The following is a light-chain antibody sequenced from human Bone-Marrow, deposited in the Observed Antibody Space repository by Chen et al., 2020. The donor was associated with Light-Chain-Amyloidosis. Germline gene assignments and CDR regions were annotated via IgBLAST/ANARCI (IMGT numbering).Light chain of an antibody. V-gene: IGLV3-25*03. Sequence: SYELTQPPSVSVSPGQTARITCSGDDLPTQYAYWYQQKPGQAPVLVIHRDTERPSGISERFSGSSSETTATLNISGVQAEDEADYHCQSADSSGTYEVIFGGGTKLTVL. CDR2: RDT. CDR1: DLPTQY. J-gene: IGLJ2*01. CDR3: QSADSSGTYEVI.